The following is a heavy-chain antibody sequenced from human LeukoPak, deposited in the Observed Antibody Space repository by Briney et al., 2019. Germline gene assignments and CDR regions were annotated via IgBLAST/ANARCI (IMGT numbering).Heavy chain of an antibody. J-gene: IGHJ4*02. D-gene: IGHD5-24*01. CDR2: INPNSGGT. V-gene: IGHV1-2*02. CDR3: ARGAGDGYPSSFDY. CDR1: GYTFTGYY. Sequence: ASVKVSCKASGYTFTGYYMHWVRQAPGQGLEWMGWINPNSGGTNYAQKFQGRVTMTRDTSISTAYMELSRLRSEDTAVYYCARGAGDGYPSSFDYWGQGTLVTVSS.